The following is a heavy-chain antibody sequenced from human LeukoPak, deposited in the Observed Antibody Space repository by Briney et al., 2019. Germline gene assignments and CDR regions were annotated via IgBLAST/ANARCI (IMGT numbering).Heavy chain of an antibody. V-gene: IGHV3-33*01. Sequence: GRSLRLSCAASGYTFSSYGMHWVRQRPGKGLEWLTVIWSDESKKYYGDSVKGRFTVSRDNSKNTLYLDINSLRVDDTAVYYCAREGLTTSRNNAFDIWGQGTMVAVSS. J-gene: IGHJ3*02. CDR2: IWSDESKK. D-gene: IGHD4-11*01. CDR1: GYTFSSYG. CDR3: AREGLTTSRNNAFDI.